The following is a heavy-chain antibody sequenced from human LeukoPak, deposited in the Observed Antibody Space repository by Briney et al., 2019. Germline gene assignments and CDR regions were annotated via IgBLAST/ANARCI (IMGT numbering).Heavy chain of an antibody. Sequence: GSLRLSCSASGLTISDYYMSWIRQPPGKGLEWIGSMYYSGSTNYNPALKSRVTISGDTSKNRFSLKLTSLTAADTAVYYCARCSSGHYDAFDIWGQGTMVTVSS. V-gene: IGHV4-59*12. J-gene: IGHJ3*02. D-gene: IGHD3-22*01. CDR1: GLTISDYY. CDR2: MYYSGST. CDR3: ARCSSGHYDAFDI.